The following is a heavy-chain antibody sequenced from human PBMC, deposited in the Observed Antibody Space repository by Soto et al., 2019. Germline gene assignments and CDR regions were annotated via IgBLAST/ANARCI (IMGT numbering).Heavy chain of an antibody. CDR3: TRPRNSVLTQAYFDV. V-gene: IGHV4-39*01. J-gene: IGHJ4*02. CDR2: IYYSGST. Sequence: PSETLSLTCTVTGDSISSRSYYWGWIRQPPGKGLEWIGSIYYSGSTYNTPSLRIRVSMSINISKVQFSLKLRCGTAADTALYLCTRPRNSVLTQAYFDVLVPGSLVTVSS. CDR1: GDSISSRSYY. D-gene: IGHD2-21*02.